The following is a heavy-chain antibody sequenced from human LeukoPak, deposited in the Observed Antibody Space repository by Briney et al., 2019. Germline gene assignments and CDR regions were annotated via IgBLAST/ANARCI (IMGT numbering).Heavy chain of an antibody. CDR3: ARTGRGSGSYPLDY. D-gene: IGHD1-26*01. CDR1: GGSISSSSHY. V-gene: IGHV4-39*01. Sequence: SETLSLTCSVSGGSISSSSHYWGWIRQPPGKGLEWIGSTFYSGSTYYNPSLKSRITISVDTSKNQFSLKLSSVTAADTAVYYCARTGRGSGSYPLDYWGQGTLVTVSS. J-gene: IGHJ4*02. CDR2: TFYSGST.